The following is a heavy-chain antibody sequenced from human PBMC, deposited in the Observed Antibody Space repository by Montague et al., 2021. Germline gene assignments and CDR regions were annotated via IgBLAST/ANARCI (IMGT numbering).Heavy chain of an antibody. V-gene: IGHV6-1*01. CDR3: ARGWQKRFDP. D-gene: IGHD5-24*01. J-gene: IGHJ5*02. CDR1: GDSVASNDAT. Sequence: CAISGDSVASNDATWNWIRQSPSSGLEWLVRTYYMSKWYNEYAISVKSRITVNPDTSKNQFSLLLNSVTPEDTAVYYCARGWQKRFDPWGQGTLVTVSS. CDR2: TYYMSKWYN.